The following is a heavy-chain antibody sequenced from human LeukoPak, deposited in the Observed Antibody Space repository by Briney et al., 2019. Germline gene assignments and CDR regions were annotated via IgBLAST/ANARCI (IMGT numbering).Heavy chain of an antibody. V-gene: IGHV4-59*01. CDR1: GDSISSSY. CDR3: AGYGSGNYYKAFDF. Sequence: SETLSLTCTVSGDSISSSYWSWIRQPPGKGLEWVCYVYYTGSSYYNPSLKSRATTSIDNSKNQLSLKLTSMTAADTAVYYCAGYGSGNYYKAFDFWGQGILVTVSS. J-gene: IGHJ4*02. CDR2: VYYTGSS. D-gene: IGHD3-10*01.